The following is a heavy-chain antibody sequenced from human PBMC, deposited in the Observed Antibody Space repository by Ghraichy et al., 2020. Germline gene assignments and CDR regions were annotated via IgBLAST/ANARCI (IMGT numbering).Heavy chain of an antibody. J-gene: IGHJ4*02. CDR3: AKTFHGSGGWGSDY. Sequence: GGSLRLSCAASGFTFSNYWMLWVRQAPGKGLVWVSRISSDGSSTVYADSVQGRFTISRDNAKNTLYLQMNSLRAEDTAVYYCAKTFHGSGGWGSDYWGQGTLVTVSS. V-gene: IGHV3-74*03. D-gene: IGHD2-15*01. CDR2: ISSDGSST. CDR1: GFTFSNYW.